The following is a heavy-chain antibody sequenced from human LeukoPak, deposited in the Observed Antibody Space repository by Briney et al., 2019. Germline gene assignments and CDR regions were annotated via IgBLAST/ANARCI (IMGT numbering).Heavy chain of an antibody. J-gene: IGHJ6*03. CDR3: TRGGYDFWTEAAQKYYYYMDV. D-gene: IGHD3-3*01. CDR2: IYASGST. CDR1: GGSISNYY. Sequence: SETLSLTCTLSGGSISNYYWSWIRQSAGEGLEWSGRIYASGSTNYKPSLTSRVTMSVDTSKNQFSLKLSSVTAADTAVYYCTRGGYDFWTEAAQKYYYYMDVWGKGTTVTVSS. V-gene: IGHV4-4*07.